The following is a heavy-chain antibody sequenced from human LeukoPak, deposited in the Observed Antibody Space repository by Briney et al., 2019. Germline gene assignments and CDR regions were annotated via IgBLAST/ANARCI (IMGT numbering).Heavy chain of an antibody. CDR2: ISPNSGGT. CDR1: GYTFTGYY. V-gene: IGHV1-2*02. J-gene: IGHJ4*02. CDR3: ARVGTRWLQFDMDY. D-gene: IGHD5-24*01. Sequence: EASVKVSCKASGYTFTGYYMHWVRQAPGQGLEWMGWISPNSGGTNYAQKFQGRVTMTRDTSISTAYMELSRLRSDDTAVYYCARVGTRWLQFDMDYWGQGTLVTVSS.